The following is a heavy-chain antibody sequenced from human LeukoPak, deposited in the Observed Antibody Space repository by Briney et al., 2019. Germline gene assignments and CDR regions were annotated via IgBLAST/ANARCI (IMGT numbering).Heavy chain of an antibody. CDR1: GLSLSTSGMC. CDR3: ARIRDGGNSGYSDY. Sequence: ESGPALVKPTQTLTLTCTFSGLSLSTSGMCVSWIRQPPGKALEWLARIDWDDDKYYSTSLETRLTISKDTSKNQVVLTMTNMDPVDTATYYCARIRDGGNSGYSDYWGQGTLVTVSS. CDR2: IDWDDDK. J-gene: IGHJ4*02. D-gene: IGHD4-23*01. V-gene: IGHV2-70*11.